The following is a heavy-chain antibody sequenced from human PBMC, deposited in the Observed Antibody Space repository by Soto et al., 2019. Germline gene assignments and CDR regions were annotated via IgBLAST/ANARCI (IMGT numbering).Heavy chain of an antibody. J-gene: IGHJ6*01. Sequence: LSLTCGVSGDSVSSGFYYWTWIRQSPVKVLEWIGNIYYSGSTEYNPSLTSRVTISFDMSKNQLSLTLTSVTAADSAVYFCARPRAQTSRVFASWGQGPTVTAPQ. CDR1: GDSVSSGFYY. D-gene: IGHD3-3*01. V-gene: IGHV4-61*01. CDR3: ARPRAQTSRVFAS. CDR2: IYYSGST.